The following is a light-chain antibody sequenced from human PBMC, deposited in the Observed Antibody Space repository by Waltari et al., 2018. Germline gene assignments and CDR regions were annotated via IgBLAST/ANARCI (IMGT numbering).Light chain of an antibody. CDR2: GTS. J-gene: IGKJ4*01. Sequence: VLRTSPDTVSLSPGDSATLPCRASQSVRSISLVWLQQKPGQAPRLVIYGTSNRAAGFPDRFGGSGSGTDFTLTISRLEPEDFAMYYCQQYDGSVLTFGGGTKVEL. V-gene: IGKV3-20*01. CDR1: QSVRSIS. CDR3: QQYDGSVLT.